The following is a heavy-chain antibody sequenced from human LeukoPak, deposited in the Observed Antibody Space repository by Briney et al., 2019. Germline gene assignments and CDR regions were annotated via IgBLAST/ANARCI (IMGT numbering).Heavy chain of an antibody. D-gene: IGHD3-9*01. V-gene: IGHV1-2*02. Sequence: ASVKVSCKASGYTFTGYYMHWVRQAPGQGLEWMGWINPNHGDTNYAQKFQDRVSMTRDTSISTAYMHLSRLRSADTAVYYCARSPHILTGENFDYRGQGTLLTVSS. CDR2: INPNHGDT. CDR1: GYTFTGYY. J-gene: IGHJ4*02. CDR3: ARSPHILTGENFDY.